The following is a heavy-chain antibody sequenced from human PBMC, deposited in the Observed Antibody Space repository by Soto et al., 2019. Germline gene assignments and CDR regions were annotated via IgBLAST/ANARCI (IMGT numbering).Heavy chain of an antibody. CDR2: MNPKSGNT. J-gene: IGHJ4*02. CDR3: ARVNGAADY. D-gene: IGHD4-17*01. Sequence: ASVKVSCKASGYTFTSLDINWVRQATGQGLEWMGWMNPKSGNTGSAHQFRGRVTMTRDTSTTTAYMELTNLSSEDTAVYYCARVNGAADYWGQGTLVTVSS. CDR1: GYTFTSLD. V-gene: IGHV1-8*01.